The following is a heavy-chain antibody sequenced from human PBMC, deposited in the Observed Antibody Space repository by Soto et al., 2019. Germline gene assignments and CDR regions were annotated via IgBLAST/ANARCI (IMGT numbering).Heavy chain of an antibody. D-gene: IGHD1-1*01. CDR3: AQTTPSIHWFDP. CDR1: GFTFSSYA. J-gene: IGHJ5*02. CDR2: ISAGGGNT. V-gene: IGHV3-23*01. Sequence: EVQLLESGGGLVQPGGSLRLSCAASGFTFSSYAMSWVRQAPGKGREWVSAISAGGGNTYYRDSVKGRFTISRDNSKNTLYLQMNSLRAEDTAVYFCAQTTPSIHWFDPWGQGTLVTVSS.